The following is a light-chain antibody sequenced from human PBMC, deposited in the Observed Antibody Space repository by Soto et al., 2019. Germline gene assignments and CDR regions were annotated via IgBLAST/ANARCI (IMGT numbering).Light chain of an antibody. Sequence: EIVLTHSPGTLSLSPGERAALSCSASQSVSSSYLAWYQQKPGQAPRLLIYGASNRDSGIPDRFSGSGSGTDFTLTISRLEPEDFAVYYCQQYDNSPLTFGGGTKVDIK. CDR2: GAS. CDR1: QSVSSSY. CDR3: QQYDNSPLT. V-gene: IGKV3-20*01. J-gene: IGKJ4*01.